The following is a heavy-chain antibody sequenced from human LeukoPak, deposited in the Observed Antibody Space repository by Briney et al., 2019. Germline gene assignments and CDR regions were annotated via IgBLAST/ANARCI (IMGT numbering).Heavy chain of an antibody. CDR1: GFTFSSYS. D-gene: IGHD1-26*01. CDR3: ARDTVGVTDY. V-gene: IGHV3-7*01. Sequence: GGSLRLSCAASGFTFSSYSMNWVRQAPGKGLEWVTNIKPDGSEKYYVDSVKGRFTISRDNAKNSLYLQMNSLRAEDTALYYCARDTVGVTDYWGQGTLVTVPS. CDR2: IKPDGSEK. J-gene: IGHJ4*02.